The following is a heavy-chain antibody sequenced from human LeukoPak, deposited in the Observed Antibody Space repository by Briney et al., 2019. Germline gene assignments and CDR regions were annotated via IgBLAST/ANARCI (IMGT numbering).Heavy chain of an antibody. Sequence: ASVKVSCKASGYTFTSYYMHWVRQAPGQGLEWMGIINPSGGSTSYAQKFQGRVTMTRDTSTSTVYMELSSLRSEDTAVYYCAREGIILTGPKRQYYYYGMDVWGQGTTVTVSS. CDR1: GYTFTSYY. D-gene: IGHD3-9*01. CDR2: INPSGGST. V-gene: IGHV1-46*01. J-gene: IGHJ6*02. CDR3: AREGIILTGPKRQYYYYGMDV.